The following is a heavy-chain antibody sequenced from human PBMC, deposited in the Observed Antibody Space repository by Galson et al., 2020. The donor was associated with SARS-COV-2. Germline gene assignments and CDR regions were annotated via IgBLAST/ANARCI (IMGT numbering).Heavy chain of an antibody. CDR1: GGSISSGGYY. J-gene: IGHJ4*02. CDR2: IYYSGST. CDR3: ARDRGSSWGYFDY. Sequence: ASETLSLTCTVSGGSISSGGYYWSWIRQHPGKGLEWIGYIYYSGSTYYNPSLKSRVTISVDTSKNQFSLKLSSVTAADTAVYYCARDRGSSWGYFDYWGQGTLVTVSS. V-gene: IGHV4-31*03. D-gene: IGHD6-13*01.